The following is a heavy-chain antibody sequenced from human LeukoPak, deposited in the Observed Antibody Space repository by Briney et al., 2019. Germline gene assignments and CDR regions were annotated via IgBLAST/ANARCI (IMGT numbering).Heavy chain of an antibody. V-gene: IGHV1-46*01. J-gene: IGHJ4*02. D-gene: IGHD3-22*01. Sequence: ASVKVSCKASGYTFTSYYMHWVRQAPGQGLEWMGIINPSGGSTSYAQKLQGRVTMTTDTSTSTAYMELRSLRSDDTAVYYCARVGYDYYDSSGYYLRLYYFDYWGQGTLVTVSS. CDR2: INPSGGST. CDR1: GYTFTSYY. CDR3: ARVGYDYYDSSGYYLRLYYFDY.